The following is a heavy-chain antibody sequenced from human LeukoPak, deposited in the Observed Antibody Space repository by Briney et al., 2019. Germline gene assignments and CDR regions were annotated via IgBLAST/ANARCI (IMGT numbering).Heavy chain of an antibody. CDR1: GFTFRNYW. CDR2: IKRDGIET. CDR3: AGGRGWLIDY. V-gene: IGHV3-7*04. J-gene: IGHJ4*02. Sequence: GGSLRLSCAGSGFTFRNYWINWVRQAPGKGLEWVANIKRDGIETNYVDSVKGRFTMSRDNAKNSAYLQMNSLRVEDTALYYCAGGRGWLIDYWGQGTLVTLSS. D-gene: IGHD6-19*01.